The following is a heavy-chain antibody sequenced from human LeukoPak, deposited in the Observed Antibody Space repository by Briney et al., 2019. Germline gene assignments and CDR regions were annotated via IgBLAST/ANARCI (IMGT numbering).Heavy chain of an antibody. CDR1: RYTYTSYR. D-gene: IGHD3-3*01. V-gene: IGHV1-18*01. CDR2: ISSYNGNT. CDR3: ARGHYDFWSGYPHNWFDP. Sequence: ASVNVSCKSSRYTYTSYRISWVRQARGRGREGMGWISSYNGNTNYAQKLQDRLTMPTHTYTHTAYMELRSLRSDDTAVYYCARGHYDFWSGYPHNWFDPWGQGTLVTVSS. J-gene: IGHJ5*02.